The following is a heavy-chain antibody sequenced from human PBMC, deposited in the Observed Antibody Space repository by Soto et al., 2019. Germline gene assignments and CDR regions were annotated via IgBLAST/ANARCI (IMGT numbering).Heavy chain of an antibody. CDR3: AKEMIPDYGDYYDS. CDR2: ISGSGGST. CDR1: GFTFSSYA. Sequence: GGSLRLSCAASGFTFSSYAMSWVRQAPGKGLEWVSAISGSGGSTYYADSVKGRFTISRDKSKNTLYLQMNSLRAEDTAVYYGAKEMIPDYGDYYDSWGQGTLVTVSS. D-gene: IGHD4-17*01. V-gene: IGHV3-23*01. J-gene: IGHJ4*02.